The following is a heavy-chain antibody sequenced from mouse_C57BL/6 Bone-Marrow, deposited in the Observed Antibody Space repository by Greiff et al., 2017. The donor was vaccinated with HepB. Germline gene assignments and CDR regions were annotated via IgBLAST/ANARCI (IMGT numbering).Heavy chain of an antibody. V-gene: IGHV1-7*01. CDR1: GYTFTSYW. J-gene: IGHJ4*01. D-gene: IGHD2-3*01. CDR2: INPSSGYT. Sequence: QVQLKESGAELAKPGASVKLSCKASGYTFTSYWMHWVKQRPGQGLEWIGYINPSSGYTKYNQKFKDKATLTADKSSSTAYMQLSSLTYEDSAVYYCARLKVYGDDNYDGYYKENAMDYWGQGTSVTVSS. CDR3: ARLKVYGDDNYDGYYKENAMDY.